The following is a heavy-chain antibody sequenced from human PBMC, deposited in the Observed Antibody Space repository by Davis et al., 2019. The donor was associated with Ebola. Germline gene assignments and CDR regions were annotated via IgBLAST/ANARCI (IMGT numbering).Heavy chain of an antibody. V-gene: IGHV4-30-4*01. Sequence: SETLSLTCTVSGGSISSGDYYWSWIRQPPGKGLEWIGYIYYSGSTYYNPSLKSRVTISVDTSKNQFSLKLSSVTAADTAVYYCARGRGWYVGRFDYWGQGTLVTVSS. CDR1: GGSISSGDYY. J-gene: IGHJ4*02. CDR3: ARGRGWYVGRFDY. CDR2: IYYSGST. D-gene: IGHD6-19*01.